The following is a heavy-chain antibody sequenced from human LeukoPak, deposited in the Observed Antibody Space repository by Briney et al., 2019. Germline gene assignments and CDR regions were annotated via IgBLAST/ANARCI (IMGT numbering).Heavy chain of an antibody. J-gene: IGHJ4*02. D-gene: IGHD3-10*01. CDR3: ARGSGCYYPYFDY. Sequence: PGGSLRLSCAASGFTFSSYAMHWVRQAPGKGLEWVAVISYDGSNKYYADSVKGRFTISRDNSKNTLYLQMNSLRAEDTAVYYCARGSGCYYPYFDYWGQGTLVTVSS. CDR2: ISYDGSNK. CDR1: GFTFSSYA. V-gene: IGHV3-30*04.